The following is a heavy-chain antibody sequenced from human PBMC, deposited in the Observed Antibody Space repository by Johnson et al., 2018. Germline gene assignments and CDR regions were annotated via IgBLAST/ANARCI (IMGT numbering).Heavy chain of an antibody. D-gene: IGHD3-22*01. CDR3: ARVSLGTISMISYYYMDV. CDR2: INHSGST. V-gene: IGHV4-34*01. Sequence: QVQLQQWGAGLLKPSETLSLTCAVYGGSFCGYYWSWIRQPPGTGLEWIGEINHSGSTNYNPSLKSRVTISVDTSKNQFSLKLSSVTAADTAVFYCARVSLGTISMISYYYMDVWGKGTAVAVSS. J-gene: IGHJ6*03. CDR1: GGSFCGYY.